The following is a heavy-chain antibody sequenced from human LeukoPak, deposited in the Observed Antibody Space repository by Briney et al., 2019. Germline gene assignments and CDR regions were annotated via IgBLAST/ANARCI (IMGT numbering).Heavy chain of an antibody. V-gene: IGHV3-30*18. CDR3: AKERSYYYGSGSYLTSYFDY. CDR2: ISYDGSNK. J-gene: IGHJ4*02. Sequence: GSLRLSCAASGFTFSSYGMHWVRQAPGKGLEWVAVISYDGSNKYYADSVKGRFTISRDNSKNTLYLQMNSLRAEDTAVYHCAKERSYYYGSGSYLTSYFDYWGQGTLVTVSS. CDR1: GFTFSSYG. D-gene: IGHD3-10*01.